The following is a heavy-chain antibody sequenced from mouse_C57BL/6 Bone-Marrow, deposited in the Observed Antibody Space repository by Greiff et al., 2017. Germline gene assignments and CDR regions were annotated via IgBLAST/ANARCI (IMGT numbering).Heavy chain of an antibody. CDR2: IYPRSGNT. D-gene: IGHD1-1*01. Sequence: QVQLKESGAELARPGASVKLSCKASGYTFTSYGISWVKQRTGQGLEWIGEIYPRSGNTYYNEKFKGKATLTADKSSSTAYMELRSLTSADSAVYFCARSRYYYGFAYWGQGTLVTVSA. V-gene: IGHV1-81*01. CDR1: GYTFTSYG. J-gene: IGHJ3*01. CDR3: ARSRYYYGFAY.